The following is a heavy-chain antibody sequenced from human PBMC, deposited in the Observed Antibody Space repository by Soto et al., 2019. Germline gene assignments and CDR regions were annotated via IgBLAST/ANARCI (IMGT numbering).Heavy chain of an antibody. CDR3: ARVDKELGTMVRTPRPYFDY. V-gene: IGHV1-8*01. J-gene: IGHJ4*02. Sequence: GASVKVSCKASGYTSTSYDINWVRQATGQGLEWMGWMNPNSGNTGYAQKFQGRVTMTRNTSISTAYMELSSLRSEDTAVYYCARVDKELGTMVRTPRPYFDYWGQGTLVTVSS. CDR1: GYTSTSYD. CDR2: MNPNSGNT. D-gene: IGHD3-10*01.